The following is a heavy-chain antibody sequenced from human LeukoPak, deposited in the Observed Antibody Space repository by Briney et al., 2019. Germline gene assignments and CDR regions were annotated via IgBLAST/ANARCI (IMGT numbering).Heavy chain of an antibody. CDR1: GFTSSHYW. J-gene: IGHJ5*01. Sequence: GGSLRLSCAASGFTSSHYWMSWVRQAPGKGLEWLANINQDESEKYFVDSLKGRFTISRDNAKKSLYLQMNSLRAEDTAVYYCARDCVIVGAPCYDSWGQGTLVTVSS. CDR2: INQDESEK. D-gene: IGHD1-26*01. CDR3: ARDCVIVGAPCYDS. V-gene: IGHV3-7*04.